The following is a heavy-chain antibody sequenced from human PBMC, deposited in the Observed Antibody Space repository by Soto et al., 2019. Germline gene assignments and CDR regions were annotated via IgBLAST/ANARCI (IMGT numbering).Heavy chain of an antibody. D-gene: IGHD2-15*01. CDR1: GFTFSDYY. CDR2: ISSSSSYT. CDR3: ASGGSWDDAFDI. J-gene: IGHJ3*02. V-gene: IGHV3-11*06. Sequence: QVQLVESGGGLVKPGGSLRLSCAASGFTFSDYYMSWIRQAPGKGLEWVSYISSSSSYTNYADSVKGRFTISRDNAKNSLYLQMNSLRAEDTAVYYCASGGSWDDAFDIWGQGTMVTVSS.